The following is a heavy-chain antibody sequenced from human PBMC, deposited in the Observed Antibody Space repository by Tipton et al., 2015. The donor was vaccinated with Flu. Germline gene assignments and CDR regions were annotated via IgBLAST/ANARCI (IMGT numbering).Heavy chain of an antibody. CDR1: GGSFSGYY. CDR3: ARVKHYYDSSGYYPIRFDAFDI. D-gene: IGHD3-22*01. CDR2: INPSGST. V-gene: IGHV4-34*01. J-gene: IGHJ3*02. Sequence: GLVKPSGTLSLTCAVYGGSFSGYYWTWIRQPPGKGPEWIGEINPSGSTNYNPSLKSRITISVDTSKNQFSLKLTSVTAADTAVYYCARVKHYYDSSGYYPIRFDAFDIWGQGTMVTVSS.